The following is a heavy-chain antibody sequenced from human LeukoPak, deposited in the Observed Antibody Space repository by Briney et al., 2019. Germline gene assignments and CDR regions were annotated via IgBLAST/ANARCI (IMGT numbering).Heavy chain of an antibody. CDR3: ARDRYGDGFAHLDY. CDR1: GYTFTGYY. J-gene: IGHJ4*02. V-gene: IGHV1-2*02. D-gene: IGHD5-24*01. CDR2: ITPSGGT. Sequence: GASVKVSFKASGYTFTGYYMHWVRQAPGQGLEWMGWITPSGGTNYPQKFQGRVAITWDTSITTAYMDLSRLTSDDTAVYYCARDRYGDGFAHLDYWGQGALVTVSS.